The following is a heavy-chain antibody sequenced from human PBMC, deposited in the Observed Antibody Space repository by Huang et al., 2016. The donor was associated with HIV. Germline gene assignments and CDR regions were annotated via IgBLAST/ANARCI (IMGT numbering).Heavy chain of an antibody. D-gene: IGHD3-16*01. J-gene: IGHJ6*02. CDR2: IKPGGTS. CDR3: AGLPTPSYYDTWSISPVEEDFFYFNLDL. Sequence: QVRLEQWGEGSLKPSETLSLTCAVYGASFSSYFWSWVRQSPDKRLQWFGEIKPGGTSNYNPAFKGRGVMAVDTPKNQFSLTLRAMSAADAAIYYCAGLPTPSYYDTWSISPVEEDFFYFNLDLWGRGTPVTVS. CDR1: GASFSSYF. V-gene: IGHV4-34*02.